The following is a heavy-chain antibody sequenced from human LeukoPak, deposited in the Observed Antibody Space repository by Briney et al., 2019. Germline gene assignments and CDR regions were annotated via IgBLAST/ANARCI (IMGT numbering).Heavy chain of an antibody. Sequence: GGSLRLSCAASGFTFSDYYMSWIRQAPGKGLEWVSYISSSSSYTNYADSVKGRFTISRDNAKNSLYLQMNSLGAEDTAVYYCARVLGYCSSTSCYSWFDPWGQGTLVTVSS. J-gene: IGHJ5*02. D-gene: IGHD2-2*01. CDR1: GFTFSDYY. V-gene: IGHV3-11*06. CDR2: ISSSSSYT. CDR3: ARVLGYCSSTSCYSWFDP.